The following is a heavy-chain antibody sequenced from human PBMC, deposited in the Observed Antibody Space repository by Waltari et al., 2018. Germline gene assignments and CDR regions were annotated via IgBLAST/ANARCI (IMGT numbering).Heavy chain of an antibody. V-gene: IGHV4-34*01. CDR1: GGSFSGYY. CDR2: INHSGST. Sequence: QVQLQQWGAGLLKPSETLSLTCTVYGGSFSGYYWSWIRQPPGKGLEWIGEINHSGSTNYNPSLKSRVTISVDTSKNQFSLKLSSVTAADTAVYYCASGLGYKLVRYFDLWGRGTLVTVSS. D-gene: IGHD6-13*01. J-gene: IGHJ2*01. CDR3: ASGLGYKLVRYFDL.